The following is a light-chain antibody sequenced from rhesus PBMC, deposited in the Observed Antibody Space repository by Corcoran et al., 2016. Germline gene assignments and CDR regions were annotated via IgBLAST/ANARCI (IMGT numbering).Light chain of an antibody. CDR3: QHYYSTPYS. CDR2: EAS. Sequence: DIQMTQSPSSLSASVGERVTITCRASQGITNDLAWYQQKPGEIPKVLIYEASSLQSGVPSRFSGSGSWTDFTLTISILQSEDFATYYCQHYYSTPYSFGQGTKVEIK. J-gene: IGKJ2*01. CDR1: QGITND. V-gene: IGKV1-25*01.